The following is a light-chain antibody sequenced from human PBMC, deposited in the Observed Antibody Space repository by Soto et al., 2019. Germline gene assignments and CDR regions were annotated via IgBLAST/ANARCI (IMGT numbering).Light chain of an antibody. J-gene: IGKJ1*01. CDR2: GAS. V-gene: IGKV3-15*01. Sequence: EIVMTQSPATLSVSPGERATLSCRASQSVSNNLAWYQQKPGQAPRLLIYGASTRATGIPARFRGSGSGTEFTLTISSLQSEDFAVYYCQQYDNWLGTFGQGTKVEI. CDR1: QSVSNN. CDR3: QQYDNWLGT.